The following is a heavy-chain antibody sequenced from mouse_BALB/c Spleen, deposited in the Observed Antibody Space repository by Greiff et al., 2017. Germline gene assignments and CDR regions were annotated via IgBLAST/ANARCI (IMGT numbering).Heavy chain of an antibody. Sequence: EVKLVESGGGLVQPGGSRKLSCAASGFTFSSFGMHWVRQAPEKGLEWVAYISSGSSTIYYADTVKGRFTISRDNPKNTLFLQMTSRRSEDTAMYYCARWGYYGNYGGFAYWGQGTLVTVSA. CDR1: GFTFSSFG. D-gene: IGHD2-1*01. CDR3: ARWGYYGNYGGFAY. J-gene: IGHJ3*01. V-gene: IGHV5-17*02. CDR2: ISSGSSTI.